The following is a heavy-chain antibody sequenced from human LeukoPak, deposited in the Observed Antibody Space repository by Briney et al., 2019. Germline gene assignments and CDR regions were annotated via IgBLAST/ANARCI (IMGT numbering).Heavy chain of an antibody. Sequence: GGSLRLSCAASGFTFNSYWMHWVRQAPGKGLLWVSRINTDGSSTHYADSVKGRLTISRDNARNMLYLQMNGLRAEDTAVYYCVVWGEDSSGHRFDHWGQGTLVTVSS. CDR1: GFTFNSYW. CDR3: VVWGEDSSGHRFDH. CDR2: INTDGSST. V-gene: IGHV3-74*01. D-gene: IGHD3-22*01. J-gene: IGHJ4*02.